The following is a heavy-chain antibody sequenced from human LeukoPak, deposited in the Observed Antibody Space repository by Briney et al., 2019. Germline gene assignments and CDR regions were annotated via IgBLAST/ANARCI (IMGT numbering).Heavy chain of an antibody. D-gene: IGHD3-10*01. V-gene: IGHV4-4*07. CDR2: IYTSGST. J-gene: IGHJ5*02. Sequence: AETLSLTCTASGGSISSYDLSWIRQPAGKGLEWVGRIYTSGSTNYNPAPKSRFTMSVDTSKTQFSLKLSSVNAADTLVYYCGGVLWFGEFVNWFDPWGQGTLVTVSS. CDR3: GGVLWFGEFVNWFDP. CDR1: GGSISSYD.